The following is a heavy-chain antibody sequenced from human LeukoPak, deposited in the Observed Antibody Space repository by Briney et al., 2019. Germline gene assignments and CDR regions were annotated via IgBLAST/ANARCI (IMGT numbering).Heavy chain of an antibody. CDR3: AKGVRITMVRGAFDI. V-gene: IGHV3-9*01. Sequence: PGGSLRLSCAASGFTFDDYAMHWVRHAPGKGLEWVSGISWNSGSIAYADSVKGRFTISRDKAKNSLYLQMNSLRAEYTALYYCAKGVRITMVRGAFDIWGQGTMVTVSS. CDR2: ISWNSGSI. D-gene: IGHD3-10*01. J-gene: IGHJ3*02. CDR1: GFTFDDYA.